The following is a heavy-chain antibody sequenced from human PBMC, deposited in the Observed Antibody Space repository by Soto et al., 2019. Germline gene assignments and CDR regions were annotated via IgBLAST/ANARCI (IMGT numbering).Heavy chain of an antibody. J-gene: IGHJ6*02. CDR2: ISSSSSYI. CDR1: GFTFSSYS. CDR3: ARRLYYDFWSGYRSHSGLGMDV. D-gene: IGHD3-3*01. V-gene: IGHV3-21*01. Sequence: AGGSLRLSCAASGFTFSSYSMNWVRQAPGKGLEWVSSISSSSSYIYYADSVKGRFTISRDNAKNSLYLQMNSLRAEDTAVYYCARRLYYDFWSGYRSHSGLGMDVWGQGTTVTVSS.